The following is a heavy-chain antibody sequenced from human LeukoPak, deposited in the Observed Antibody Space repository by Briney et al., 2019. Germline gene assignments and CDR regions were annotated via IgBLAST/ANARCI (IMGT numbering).Heavy chain of an antibody. J-gene: IGHJ4*02. CDR2: ISYDGSNK. CDR3: ARDRYFDWSVGSTFDY. Sequence: GGSLRLSCAASGFTFSSYGMHWVRQAPGKGLEWVAVISYDGSNKYYADSVKGRFTISRDNSKNTLYLQMNSLRAEDTAVYYCARDRYFDWSVGSTFDYWGQGTLVTVSS. D-gene: IGHD3-9*01. CDR1: GFTFSSYG. V-gene: IGHV3-30*03.